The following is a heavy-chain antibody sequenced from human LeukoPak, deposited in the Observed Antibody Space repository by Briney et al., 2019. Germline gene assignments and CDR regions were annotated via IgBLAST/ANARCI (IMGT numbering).Heavy chain of an antibody. D-gene: IGHD6-13*01. J-gene: IGHJ4*02. CDR3: ARDLGIAAAASRWYFDY. Sequence: ASVKVSCKASGYTFTSYYMHWVRQAPGQGLEWMGIINPSGGSTSYAQKFQGRVTMTRDTSTSTDYMELSSLRSEDTAVYYCARDLGIAAAASRWYFDYWGQGTLVTVSS. CDR2: INPSGGST. V-gene: IGHV1-46*01. CDR1: GYTFTSYY.